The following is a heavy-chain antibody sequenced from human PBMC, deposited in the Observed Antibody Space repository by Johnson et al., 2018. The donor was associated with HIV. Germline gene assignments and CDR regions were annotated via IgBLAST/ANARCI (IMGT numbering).Heavy chain of an antibody. CDR3: ARTRQGAFDI. V-gene: IGHV3-66*02. Sequence: VQLVESGGGLVQPGGSLRLSCAASGFTVRSNHISWVRQTPGKGLEWVSVIYSGGSTYYTDSVKGRFTISRDNSKNTLYLQMNILRAEDTAVYYCARTRQGAFDIWGQGTMVTVSS. J-gene: IGHJ3*02. CDR2: IYSGGST. CDR1: GFTVRSNH.